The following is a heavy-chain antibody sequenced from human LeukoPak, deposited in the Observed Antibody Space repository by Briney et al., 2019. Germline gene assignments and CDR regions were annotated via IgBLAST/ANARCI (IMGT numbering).Heavy chain of an antibody. CDR1: GFTFSRFW. CDR3: AREILTGYAFDI. V-gene: IGHV3-74*01. CDR2: INSDGIDI. Sequence: GGSLRLSCAASGFTFSRFWMHWVRQAPGEGLVWVSRINSDGIDITYADSVKGRFTFSRDNAKNTLYLQMNSLRAEDTAVYYCAREILTGYAFDIWGQGTMVTVSS. D-gene: IGHD7-27*01. J-gene: IGHJ3*02.